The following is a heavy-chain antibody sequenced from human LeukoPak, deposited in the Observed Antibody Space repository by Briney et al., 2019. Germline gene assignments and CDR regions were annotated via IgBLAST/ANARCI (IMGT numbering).Heavy chain of an antibody. Sequence: GESLKISCKGSGYSFTSYWIGWMRQMPGKGLEWMGIIYPDDSDTKYSPSFQGQVTISADKSISTAYLQWSSLKASDTAMYYCARLAFCTNAVCFSNYYYSTDVWGRGTTVTVSS. D-gene: IGHD2-8*01. CDR2: IYPDDSDT. CDR3: ARLAFCTNAVCFSNYYYSTDV. V-gene: IGHV5-51*01. CDR1: GYSFTSYW. J-gene: IGHJ6*03.